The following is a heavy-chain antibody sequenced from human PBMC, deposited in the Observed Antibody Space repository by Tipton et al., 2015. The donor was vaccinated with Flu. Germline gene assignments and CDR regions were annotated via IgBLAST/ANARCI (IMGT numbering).Heavy chain of an antibody. CDR3: ARDDTGIRSVNAFDI. CDR2: SHHSGRT. Sequence: TLSLTCNVSGGSISNYHWSWIRQPPGKGLECIGYSHHSGRTYYNPSLKSRVTISVDPSKNQFSLNLRSVTAADTAVYYCARDDTGIRSVNAFDIWGQGTMVTVS. V-gene: IGHV4-59*01. D-gene: IGHD5/OR15-5a*01. CDR1: GGSISNYH. J-gene: IGHJ3*02.